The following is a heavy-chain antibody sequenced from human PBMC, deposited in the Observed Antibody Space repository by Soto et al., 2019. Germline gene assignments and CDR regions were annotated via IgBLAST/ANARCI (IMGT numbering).Heavy chain of an antibody. J-gene: IGHJ4*02. CDR1: GGSINSGAYY. V-gene: IGHV4-31*03. D-gene: IGHD2-15*01. CDR3: ARGPYCSGGSCYFNF. Sequence: PSETLSLTCTVSGGSINSGAYYWSWIRQHPGKGLEWIGFIYYSGSTYYKPSLKSRVTISIDTSENQFSLKLSSLTAADTAVYYCARGPYCSGGSCYFNFWGQGTLVTVSS. CDR2: IYYSGST.